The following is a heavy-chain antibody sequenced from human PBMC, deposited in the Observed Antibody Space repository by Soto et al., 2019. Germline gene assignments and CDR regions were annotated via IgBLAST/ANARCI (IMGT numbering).Heavy chain of an antibody. D-gene: IGHD1-26*01. Sequence: PGESLKISCEGSGYSFTSYWIVWVRQMPGKGLEWMGIIYPGDSDTRYSPSFQGQVTTSADKSISTAYLQWSSLRASDTGTYFCARALREALPIYYFDSWGQGTLVTVSS. V-gene: IGHV5-51*01. CDR2: IYPGDSDT. CDR1: GYSFTSYW. CDR3: ARALREALPIYYFDS. J-gene: IGHJ4*02.